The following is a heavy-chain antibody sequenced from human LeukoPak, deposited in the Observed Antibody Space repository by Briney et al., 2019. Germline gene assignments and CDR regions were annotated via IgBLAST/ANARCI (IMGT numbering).Heavy chain of an antibody. CDR3: ARDQQQLATLGGGMDV. J-gene: IGHJ6*02. V-gene: IGHV1-18*01. Sequence: GASVKVSCKASGYTFTSYGISWVRQAPGQGLEWMGWISAYNGNTNYAQKLQGRVTMTTDTSTSTAYMELRSLRSDDTAVYYCARDQQQLATLGGGMDVWGQGTTVTVSS. CDR2: ISAYNGNT. D-gene: IGHD6-13*01. CDR1: GYTFTSYG.